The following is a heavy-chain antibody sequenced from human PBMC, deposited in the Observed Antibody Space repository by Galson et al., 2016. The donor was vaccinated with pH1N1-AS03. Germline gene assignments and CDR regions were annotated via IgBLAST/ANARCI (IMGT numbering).Heavy chain of an antibody. CDR2: IRTYNGDA. D-gene: IGHD5-18*01. CDR3: ARGHDDSYGLTRLGYYFDY. Sequence: SVKVSCKASGYTFTDYALSWVRQAPGQGLEWMGWIRTYNGDANYAEKFQGRVTMTTDTSTSTAYMELRSLGSDDTAVYYCARGHDDSYGLTRLGYYFDYWGPGTLVTVSS. V-gene: IGHV1-18*04. CDR1: GYTFTDYA. J-gene: IGHJ4*02.